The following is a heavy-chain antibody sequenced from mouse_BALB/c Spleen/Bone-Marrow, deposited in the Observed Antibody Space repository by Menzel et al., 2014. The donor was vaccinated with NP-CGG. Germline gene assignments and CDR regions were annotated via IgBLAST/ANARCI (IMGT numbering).Heavy chain of an antibody. Sequence: EVKLMESGAELVKPGASVKLSCTASGFNIKDTYMHWVKQRPEQGLEWIGRIDPANGNTKYDPKFQGKATITADTSSNTAYLQLSSLTSEDTAVYYCAMYYYGSSLFAYWDQGTLVTVSA. V-gene: IGHV14-3*02. CDR2: IDPANGNT. J-gene: IGHJ3*01. CDR1: GFNIKDTY. CDR3: AMYYYGSSLFAY. D-gene: IGHD1-1*01.